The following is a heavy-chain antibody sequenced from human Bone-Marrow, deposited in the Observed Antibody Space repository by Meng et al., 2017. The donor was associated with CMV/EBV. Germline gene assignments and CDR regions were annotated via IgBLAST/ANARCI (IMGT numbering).Heavy chain of an antibody. CDR3: ATTNRGGSESYWDNGYYYYGMDV. CDR1: GYTFTSYY. Sequence: ASVKVSCKASGYTFTSYYMHWVRQAPGQGLEWMGIINPSGGSTSYAQKFQGRVTMTRDTSTSTVYMELSSLRSEDTAVYYCATTNRGGSESYWDNGYYYYGMDVWGQGTTVTGYS. CDR2: INPSGGST. J-gene: IGHJ6*01. D-gene: IGHD3-10*01. V-gene: IGHV1-46*01.